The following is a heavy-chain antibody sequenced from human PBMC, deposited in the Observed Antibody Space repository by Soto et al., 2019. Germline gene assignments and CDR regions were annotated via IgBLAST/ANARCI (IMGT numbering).Heavy chain of an antibody. V-gene: IGHV4-31*03. D-gene: IGHD6-13*01. J-gene: IGHJ5*02. Sequence: QVPLQESGPGLVEPSQTLSLTCTVSGGSISGEGYYLSWIRQYSGRGLEWIGYIHYSGSTYYTPSLKSRVIISVDTSKTQFFLNLSSVTAADTAVYYCARAWTATAGWANWFDRWGQGTLVTVSS. CDR2: IHYSGST. CDR1: GGSISGEGYY. CDR3: ARAWTATAGWANWFDR.